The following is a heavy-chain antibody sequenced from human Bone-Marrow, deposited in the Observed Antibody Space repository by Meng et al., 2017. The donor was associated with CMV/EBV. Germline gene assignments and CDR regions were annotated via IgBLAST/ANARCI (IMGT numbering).Heavy chain of an antibody. CDR2: LNPSGGSP. Sequence: FPSYFIPWLLPAPVQLLQSMRILNPSGGSPSSAQKFQGTVTMPSDTSTSTVYMELSSLRSEDTAVYYCARERTPYYAFWSGYRWFDPWGQGTLVTVSS. J-gene: IGHJ5*02. CDR1: FPSYF. D-gene: IGHD3-3*01. CDR3: ARERTPYYAFWSGYRWFDP. V-gene: IGHV1-46*01.